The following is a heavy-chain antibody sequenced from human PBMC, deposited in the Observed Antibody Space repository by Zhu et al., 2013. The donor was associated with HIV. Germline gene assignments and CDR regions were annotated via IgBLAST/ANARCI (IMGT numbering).Heavy chain of an antibody. CDR3: ARDNSGSYSSYNWFDP. D-gene: IGHD1-26*01. CDR2: ISSSSSTI. V-gene: IGHV3-48*04. J-gene: IGHJ5*02. Sequence: EVQLVESGGGLVQPGGSLRLSCAASGFTFSSYSMNWVRQAPGKGLEWVSYISSSSSTIYYADSVKGRFTISRDNAKNSLYLQMNSLRAEDTAVYYCARDNSGSYSSYNWFDPGAREPWSPSPQ. CDR1: GFTFSSYS.